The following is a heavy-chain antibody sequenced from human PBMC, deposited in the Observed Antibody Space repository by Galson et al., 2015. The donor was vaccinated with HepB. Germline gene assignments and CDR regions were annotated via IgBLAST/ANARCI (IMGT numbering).Heavy chain of an antibody. Sequence: SVKVSCKASGYTFTSYGISWVRQAPGQGLEWMGWISAYNGNTNYAQKLQGRVTMTTDTSTSTAYMELRSLRSGDTAVYYCARAYSSGWYLDDAFDIWGQGTMVTVSS. J-gene: IGHJ3*02. CDR3: ARAYSSGWYLDDAFDI. CDR1: GYTFTSYG. CDR2: ISAYNGNT. V-gene: IGHV1-18*01. D-gene: IGHD6-19*01.